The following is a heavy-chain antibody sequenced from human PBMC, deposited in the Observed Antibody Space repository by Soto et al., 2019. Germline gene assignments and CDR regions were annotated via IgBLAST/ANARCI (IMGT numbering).Heavy chain of an antibody. J-gene: IGHJ6*03. Sequence: SETLSLTCTVSGGSISSSSYYWGWIRQPPGKGLEWIGSIYYSGSTYYNPSLKSRVTISVDTSKNQFSLKLSSVTAADTAVYYCARHGDIWTGYYTYYYYYMDVWGKGTTVTVSS. CDR2: IYYSGST. V-gene: IGHV4-39*01. D-gene: IGHD3-9*01. CDR1: GGSISSSSYY. CDR3: ARHGDIWTGYYTYYYYYMDV.